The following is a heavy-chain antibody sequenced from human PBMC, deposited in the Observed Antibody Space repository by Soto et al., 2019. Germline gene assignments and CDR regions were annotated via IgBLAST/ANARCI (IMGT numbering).Heavy chain of an antibody. CDR1: GGSVSSESYY. CDR3: ARSHSFDGSIYHYYFDF. V-gene: IGHV4-61*01. D-gene: IGHD3-3*02. CDR2: VENSGST. Sequence: SSETLSLTCRVSGGSVSSESYYWSWIRQTPGKGLEWIGDVENSGSTKYNPSLKSRVTISVDTSNNQFSLNLSSVTAADTAVYYCARSHSFDGSIYHYYFDFWGQGTLVTVSS. J-gene: IGHJ4*02.